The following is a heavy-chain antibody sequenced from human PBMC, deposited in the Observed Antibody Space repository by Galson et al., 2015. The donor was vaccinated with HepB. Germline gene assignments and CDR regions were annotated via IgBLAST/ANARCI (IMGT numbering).Heavy chain of an antibody. CDR1: GGSFSNYY. J-gene: IGHJ5*02. CDR2: INDSGST. CDR3: ATRYYDILTGFVGP. D-gene: IGHD3-9*01. Sequence: ETLSLTCTVYGGSFSNYYWSWIRQPPGKGLEWIGEINDSGSTNYNPSLKSRVTISVDTSKKQFSLKLSSVTAADTAVYYCATRYYDILTGFVGPWGQGTLVTVSS. V-gene: IGHV4-34*01.